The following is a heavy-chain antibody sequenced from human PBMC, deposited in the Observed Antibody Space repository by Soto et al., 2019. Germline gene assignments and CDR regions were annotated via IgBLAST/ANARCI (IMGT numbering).Heavy chain of an antibody. CDR1: GFSFSDYY. Sequence: QVRLVESGGALVQPGGSLRLSCAGSGFSFSDYYMSWIRQAPGKGLEWVAYISYSSKTIYYADSVKGRFTISRDNAKNSLFLQMNSLRAEDTALYFCTRDTATTTVATNFDYWGQRTPVTVSS. V-gene: IGHV3-11*01. J-gene: IGHJ4*02. D-gene: IGHD1-1*01. CDR3: TRDTATTTVATNFDY. CDR2: ISYSSKTI.